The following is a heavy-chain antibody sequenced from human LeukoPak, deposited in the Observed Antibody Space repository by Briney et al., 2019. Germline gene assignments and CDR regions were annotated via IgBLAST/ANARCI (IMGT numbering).Heavy chain of an antibody. CDR1: GGSISSYY. CDR3: ARGYSRYDRDFDY. D-gene: IGHD5-12*01. CDR2: IYYSGST. V-gene: IGHV4-59*08. Sequence: SETLSLTCTVSGGSISSYYWSWIRQPPGKGLEWIGYIYYSGSTNYNPSLKSRVTISVDTSKNQFSLKLSSVTAADTAVYYCARGYSRYDRDFDYWGQGTLVTVSS. J-gene: IGHJ4*02.